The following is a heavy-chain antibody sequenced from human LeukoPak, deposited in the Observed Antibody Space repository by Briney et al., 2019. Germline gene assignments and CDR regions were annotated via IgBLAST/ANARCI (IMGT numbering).Heavy chain of an antibody. V-gene: IGHV3-7*01. CDR1: GFTFSSYA. Sequence: PGGSLRLSCAASGFTFSSYAMSWLRQAPGKGLEWVANIKQDGSEKYYVDSVKGRLTIHRDNAKNSLYLQMNSLRAEDTAVYYCARDLGCSSTSCYADYWGQGTLVTVSS. D-gene: IGHD2-2*01. J-gene: IGHJ4*02. CDR2: IKQDGSEK. CDR3: ARDLGCSSTSCYADY.